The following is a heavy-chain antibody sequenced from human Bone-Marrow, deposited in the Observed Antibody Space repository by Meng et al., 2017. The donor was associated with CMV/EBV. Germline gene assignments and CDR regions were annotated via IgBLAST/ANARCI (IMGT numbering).Heavy chain of an antibody. CDR3: ARETSGWPHIDY. Sequence: GGSLRLSCAASGFTFSSYEMNWVRQAPGKGLEWVSYISSSGNTIYYADSVKGRFTISRDNAKNSLYLQMNSLRAEDTAVYYCARETSGWPHIDYWGQGTLVTVSS. V-gene: IGHV3-48*03. CDR2: ISSSGNTI. CDR1: GFTFSSYE. J-gene: IGHJ4*02. D-gene: IGHD6-19*01.